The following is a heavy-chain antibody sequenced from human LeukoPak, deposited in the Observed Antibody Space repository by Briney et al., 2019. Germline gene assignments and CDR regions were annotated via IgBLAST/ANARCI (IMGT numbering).Heavy chain of an antibody. V-gene: IGHV4-31*03. Sequence: TLSLTCTVSGGSISSGGYYWSWIRQHPGKGLEWIGYIYYSGSTYYNPSLKSRVTISVDTSKNQFSLKLSSVTAADTAVYYCARVTYYYGSGSYRWFDPWGQGTLVTVSS. D-gene: IGHD3-10*01. J-gene: IGHJ5*02. CDR2: IYYSGST. CDR3: ARVTYYYGSGSYRWFDP. CDR1: GGSISSGGYY.